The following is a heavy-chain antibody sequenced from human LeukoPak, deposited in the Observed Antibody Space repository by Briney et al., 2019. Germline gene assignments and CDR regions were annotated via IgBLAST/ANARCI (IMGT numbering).Heavy chain of an antibody. Sequence: SVKVSCKASGYTFTSYGISWVRQAPGQGLEWMGRIIPILGIANYAQKFQGRVTITADKSTSTAYMELSSLRSEDTAVYYCAGTGDDYPPRAFDIWGQGTMVTVSS. D-gene: IGHD3-16*01. V-gene: IGHV1-69*04. J-gene: IGHJ3*02. CDR3: AGTGDDYPPRAFDI. CDR2: IIPILGIA. CDR1: GYTFTSYG.